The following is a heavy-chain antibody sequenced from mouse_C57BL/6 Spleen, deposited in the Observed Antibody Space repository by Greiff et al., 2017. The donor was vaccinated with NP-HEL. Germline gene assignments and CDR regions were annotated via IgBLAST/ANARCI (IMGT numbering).Heavy chain of an antibody. CDR2: IYPGSGST. V-gene: IGHV1-55*01. J-gene: IGHJ3*01. CDR3: ARGDYGSSSFAY. CDR1: GYTFTSYW. D-gene: IGHD1-1*01. Sequence: QVQLQQPGAELVKPGASVKMSCKASGYTFTSYWITWVKQRPGQGLEWIGDIYPGSGSTNYNDKFKSKATLTVDTSSSTAYMQLSSLTAEDSAVYYCARGDYGSSSFAYWGQGTLVTVSA.